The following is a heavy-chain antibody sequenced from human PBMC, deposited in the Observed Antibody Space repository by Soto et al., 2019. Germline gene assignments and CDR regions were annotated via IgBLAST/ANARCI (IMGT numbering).Heavy chain of an antibody. J-gene: IGHJ5*02. CDR3: ARDHVAVAGGPNWFDP. CDR1: GGTFISYA. V-gene: IGHV1-69*06. D-gene: IGHD6-19*01. Sequence: GXSVKVSCRASGGTFISYAISWVRQAHGQGLEWMGGIIPIFGTANYAQKFQGRVTITADKSTSTAYMELSSLRSEDTAVYYCARDHVAVAGGPNWFDPWGQGTLVTVSS. CDR2: IIPIFGTA.